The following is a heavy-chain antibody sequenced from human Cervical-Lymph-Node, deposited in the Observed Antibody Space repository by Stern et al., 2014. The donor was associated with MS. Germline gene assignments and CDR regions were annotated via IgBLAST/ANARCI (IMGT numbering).Heavy chain of an antibody. CDR2: ISGGGGST. J-gene: IGHJ4*02. V-gene: IGHV3-23*04. CDR3: AKHRAGYKTDNDY. D-gene: IGHD5-18*01. Sequence: EVHLVESGGGLVQPGGSLRLSCTASGFTFTNYAMSWVRQPPGKGLEWVSVISGGGGSTFYADSEKGRFTISGDNSKSTLYLEMNSLRAEDTAVYYCAKHRAGYKTDNDYWGQGTLVTVSS. CDR1: GFTFTNYA.